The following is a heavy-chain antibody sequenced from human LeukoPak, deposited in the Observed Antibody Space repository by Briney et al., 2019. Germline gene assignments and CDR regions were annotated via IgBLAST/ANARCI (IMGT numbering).Heavy chain of an antibody. V-gene: IGHV3-7*01. CDR2: IKEDGSET. CDR1: GFTFSSYW. Sequence: GGSPRLSCAASGFTFSSYWMSWVRQAPGKGLEWVANIKEDGSETYYVDSVKGRFTISRDNAKNSLYLQMNSLRAEDTAVYYCARVRDISSRYFDLWGRGTLVTVSS. CDR3: ARVRDISSRYFDL. J-gene: IGHJ2*01. D-gene: IGHD2/OR15-2a*01.